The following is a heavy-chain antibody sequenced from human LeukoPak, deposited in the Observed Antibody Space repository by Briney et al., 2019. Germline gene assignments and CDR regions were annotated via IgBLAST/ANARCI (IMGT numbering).Heavy chain of an antibody. V-gene: IGHV6-1*01. CDR2: TYYRSKWDN. CDR1: GDSVSSNSAA. Sequence: SQTLSLTCAISGDSVSSNSAAWNWIRQSPSRGLEWLGRTYYRSKWDNDYAVSVKSRISINPDTSNNQLSLQLNSVTPEDTAVYYCAREMVAVSGIYFDYWGQGTLVTVSS. CDR3: AREMVAVSGIYFDY. J-gene: IGHJ4*02. D-gene: IGHD6-19*01.